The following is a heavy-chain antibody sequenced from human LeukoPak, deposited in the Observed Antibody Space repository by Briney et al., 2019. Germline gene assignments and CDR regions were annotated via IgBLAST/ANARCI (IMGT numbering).Heavy chain of an antibody. J-gene: IGHJ4*02. CDR2: INPSGGST. CDR3: ASRGYSGYAVFDY. CDR1: GYTFTSYY. Sequence: ASVKVSCKASGYTFTSYYMHWVRQAPGQGLEWMGIINPSGGSTSYAQKFQGRVAMTRDTSTSTVYMEMSSLRSEDTAVYYCASRGYSGYAVFDYWGQGKLVTVSS. V-gene: IGHV1-46*01. D-gene: IGHD5-12*01.